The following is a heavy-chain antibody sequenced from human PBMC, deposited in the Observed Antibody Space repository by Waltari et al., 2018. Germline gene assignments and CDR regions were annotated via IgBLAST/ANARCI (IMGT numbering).Heavy chain of an antibody. CDR1: GGSISNYY. CDR3: ARAGYSYGTGYFFDS. Sequence: QVQLQESGPGLVKPSETLSLTCTVSGGSISNYYWSWIRQPPGKGLEWMGFVYYTGSTNYNPSLKSRVTRSVDTSKSQFSLKLSSVTAADTAVYYCARAGYSYGTGYFFDSWGQGTLVTVSS. J-gene: IGHJ4*02. D-gene: IGHD5-18*01. V-gene: IGHV4-59*01. CDR2: VYYTGST.